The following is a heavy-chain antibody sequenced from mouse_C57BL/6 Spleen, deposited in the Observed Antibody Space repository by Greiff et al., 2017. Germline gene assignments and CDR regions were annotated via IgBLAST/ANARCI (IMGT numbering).Heavy chain of an antibody. CDR1: GYAFSSSW. CDR2: IYPGDGDT. Sequence: QVQLQQSGPELVKPGASVKISCKASGYAFSSSWMNWVKQRPGKGLEWIGRIYPGDGDTNYNGKFKGKATLTADKSSSTAYMQLSSLTSEDSAVYFCARCPILLYGSSLYAMDYWGQGTSVTVSS. J-gene: IGHJ4*01. D-gene: IGHD1-1*01. CDR3: ARCPILLYGSSLYAMDY. V-gene: IGHV1-82*01.